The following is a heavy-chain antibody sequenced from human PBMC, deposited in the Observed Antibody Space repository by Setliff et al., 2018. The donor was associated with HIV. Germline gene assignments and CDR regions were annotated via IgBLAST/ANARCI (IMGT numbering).Heavy chain of an antibody. CDR1: GFTFRNYK. CDR3: ARDFRDYVGKFDY. J-gene: IGHJ4*02. CDR2: ISIGSGGAI. Sequence: GGSLRLSCAASGFTFRNYKFNWVRQAPGRGLEWVSSISIGSGGAIDYADSVQGRFTISRDNSKNSLYLQMNSLRVEDTAVYYCARDFRDYVGKFDYWGQGTLVTAPQ. D-gene: IGHD1-26*01. V-gene: IGHV3-48*03.